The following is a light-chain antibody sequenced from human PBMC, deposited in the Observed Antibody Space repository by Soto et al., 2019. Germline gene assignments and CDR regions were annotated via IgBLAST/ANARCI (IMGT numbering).Light chain of an antibody. V-gene: IGKV1-8*01. J-gene: IGKJ1*01. CDR2: AAS. CDR3: QQYYSYPLT. CDR1: QGISSY. Sequence: TQSPSSLSASTGDRVTITCRASQGISSYLAWYQQKPGKAPKLLIYAASTLQSGVPSRFSGSGSGTDFTLTISCLQSEDFATYYCQQYYSYPLTFGQGTKVDIK.